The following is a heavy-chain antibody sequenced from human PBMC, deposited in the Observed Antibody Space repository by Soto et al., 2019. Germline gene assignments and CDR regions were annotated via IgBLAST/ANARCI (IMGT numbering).Heavy chain of an antibody. J-gene: IGHJ4*02. CDR1: GFTFSSYG. Sequence: QVQLVESGGGVVQPGRSLRLSCAASGFTFSSYGMHWVRQAPGKGLEWVAVIWYDGSNKYYADSVKGRFTISRDNSKNTLDLQMNSLRAEDTAVYYCARADTEMATIMGWGQGTLVTVSS. CDR3: ARADTEMATIMG. D-gene: IGHD5-12*01. CDR2: IWYDGSNK. V-gene: IGHV3-33*01.